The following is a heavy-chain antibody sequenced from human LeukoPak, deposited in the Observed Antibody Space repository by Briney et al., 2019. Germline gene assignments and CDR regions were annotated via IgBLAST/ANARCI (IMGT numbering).Heavy chain of an antibody. D-gene: IGHD6-13*01. CDR2: IYYSGST. CDR1: GGSISSYY. Sequence: SETLSLTCTVSGGSISSYYWSWIRQPPGKGLEWIGYIYYSGSTNYNPSLKSRVTISVDTSKNQFSLKLSSVTAADTAVYYCARTTAAADLGPRVDAFDIWGQGTMVTVSS. J-gene: IGHJ3*02. V-gene: IGHV4-59*12. CDR3: ARTTAAADLGPRVDAFDI.